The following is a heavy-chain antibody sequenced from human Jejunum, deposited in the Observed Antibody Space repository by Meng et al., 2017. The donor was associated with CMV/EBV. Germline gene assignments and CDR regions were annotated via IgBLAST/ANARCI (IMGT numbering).Heavy chain of an antibody. CDR2: MYYSGST. V-gene: IGHV4-39*02. Sequence: SSGYYWGWIRQPPGKGLEWIGNMYYSGSTYYNPSLQSRVTISLDTSKNQFSLKLSSVTAADTAVYYCARDRVTYSDDYYYYGMDVWGQGTTVTVSS. CDR3: ARDRVTYSDDYYYYGMDV. CDR1: SSGYY. D-gene: IGHD3-9*01. J-gene: IGHJ6*02.